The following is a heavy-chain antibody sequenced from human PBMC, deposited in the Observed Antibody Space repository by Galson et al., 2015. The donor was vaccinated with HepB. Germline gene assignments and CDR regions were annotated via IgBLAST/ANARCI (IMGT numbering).Heavy chain of an antibody. D-gene: IGHD6-19*01. J-gene: IGHJ5*02. V-gene: IGHV3-15*01. Sequence: SLRLSCAASGFTFSDAWMYWVRQAPGKGLEWVGRIKSKTDNDTTGYAAPVEGRFTISRDDSKNTLYLQMNGLKTEDTAVYYCTTLQWTWGQGTSVTVSS. CDR2: IKSKTDNDTT. CDR1: GFTFSDAW. CDR3: TTLQWT.